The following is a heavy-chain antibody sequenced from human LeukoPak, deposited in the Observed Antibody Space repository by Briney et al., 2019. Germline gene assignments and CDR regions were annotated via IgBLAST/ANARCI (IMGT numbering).Heavy chain of an antibody. J-gene: IGHJ5*02. CDR1: GGSFSGYY. CDR2: INHSGST. CDR3: ARGSSVVVDT. D-gene: IGHD2-21*01. Sequence: KPSETLSLTCAVYGGSFSGYYWSWIRQPPGKGLEWIGGINHSGSTNYNPSLKSRVTISVDTSKNQFSLKLSSVTAADTAVYYCARGSSVVVDTWGQGTLVTVSS. V-gene: IGHV4-34*01.